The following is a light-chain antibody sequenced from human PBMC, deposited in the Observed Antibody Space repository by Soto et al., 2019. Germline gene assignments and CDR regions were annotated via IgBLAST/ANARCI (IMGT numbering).Light chain of an antibody. CDR3: QQYDVHPKT. V-gene: IGKV1-27*01. Sequence: DIQMTQSPSSLSASVGDRVTITCRASQGISSYLAWYQQKPGKVPKLLIYAASTLQSGVPSRFSGSGYGTDFTLTITSLQTDDFGTYHCQQYDVHPKTFGQGTKVDIK. CDR2: AAS. CDR1: QGISSY. J-gene: IGKJ1*01.